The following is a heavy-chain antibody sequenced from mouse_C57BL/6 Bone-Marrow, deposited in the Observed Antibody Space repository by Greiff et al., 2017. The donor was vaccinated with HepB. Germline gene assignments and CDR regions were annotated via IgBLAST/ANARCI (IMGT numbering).Heavy chain of an antibody. CDR1: GFTFSSYA. V-gene: IGHV5-4*01. J-gene: IGHJ4*01. CDR2: ISDGGSYT. D-gene: IGHD2-4*01. Sequence: EVQRVESGGGLVKPGGSLKLSCAASGFTFSSYAMSWVRQTPEKRLEWVATISDGGSYTYYPDNVKGRFTISRDNAKNNLYLQRSHLKSEDTAMYYCARDYDYDDAMDYWGQGTSVTVSS. CDR3: ARDYDYDDAMDY.